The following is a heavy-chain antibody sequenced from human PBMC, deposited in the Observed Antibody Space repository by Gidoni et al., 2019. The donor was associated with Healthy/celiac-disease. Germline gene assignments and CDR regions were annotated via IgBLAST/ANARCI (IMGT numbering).Heavy chain of an antibody. CDR3: ARRLMITFGGVVDY. CDR1: GGSISSSSYS. V-gene: IGHV4-39*01. D-gene: IGHD3-16*01. Sequence: QLQLQESGQGLVKPSETLSLTCTVAGGSISSSSYSWGWIRQPPGKGLEWIGSNYYSGSTYYNPSLKSRVTISVDTSKNQFSLKLSSVTAADTAVYYCARRLMITFGGVVDYWGQGTLGTVSS. J-gene: IGHJ4*02. CDR2: NYYSGST.